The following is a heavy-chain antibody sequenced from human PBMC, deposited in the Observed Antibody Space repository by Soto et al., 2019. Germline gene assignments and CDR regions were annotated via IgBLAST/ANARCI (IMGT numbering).Heavy chain of an antibody. CDR3: AREYGDYGLFDYYYGMDV. Sequence: QVQLVESGGGVVQPGRSLRLSCAASGFTFSSYAMHWVRQAPGKGLEWVAVISYDGSNKYYADSVKGRFTISRDNSKNTXXLQMNSLRAEDTAVYYCAREYGDYGLFDYYYGMDVWGQGTTVTVSS. CDR1: GFTFSSYA. D-gene: IGHD4-17*01. CDR2: ISYDGSNK. J-gene: IGHJ6*02. V-gene: IGHV3-30-3*01.